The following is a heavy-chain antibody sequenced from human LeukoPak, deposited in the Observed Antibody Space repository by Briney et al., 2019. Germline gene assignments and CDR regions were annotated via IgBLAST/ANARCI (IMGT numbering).Heavy chain of an antibody. V-gene: IGHV1-2*02. Sequence: GASVKVSCKASGYTFTGYYMHWVRQAPGQGLEWMGWINPNSGGTNYAQKFQGRVTMTRDTSISTAYMGLSRLRSDDTAVYYCARGSYYYDSSGYYLPWGQGTMVTVSS. CDR3: ARGSYYYDSSGYYLP. CDR2: INPNSGGT. J-gene: IGHJ3*01. CDR1: GYTFTGYY. D-gene: IGHD3-22*01.